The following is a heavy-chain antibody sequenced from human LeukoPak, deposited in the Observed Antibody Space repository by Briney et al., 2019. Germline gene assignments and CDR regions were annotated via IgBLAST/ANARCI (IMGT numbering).Heavy chain of an antibody. V-gene: IGHV3-66*01. Sequence: GGSLRLSCAASGFTFSSYAMTWVRQAPGKGLEWVSVIYSGGSTYYADSVKGRFTISRDNSKNTLYLQMNSLRAEDTAVYYCARKSGYSYGFDYWGQGTLVTVSS. CDR1: GFTFSSYA. CDR3: ARKSGYSYGFDY. D-gene: IGHD5-18*01. CDR2: IYSGGST. J-gene: IGHJ4*02.